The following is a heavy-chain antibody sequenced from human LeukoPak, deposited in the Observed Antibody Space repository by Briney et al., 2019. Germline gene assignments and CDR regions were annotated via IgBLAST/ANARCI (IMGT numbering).Heavy chain of an antibody. V-gene: IGHV3-30-3*01. Sequence: GGSLRLSCAASGITFSNYEFHWVRQAPGKGPQWVAVISKDGDYEYSIDSEKGRFTISRDNSKNMVYLQMSSLTVEDTAVYYCARGPAPDYWGQGTLVTVSS. CDR1: GITFSNYE. CDR3: ARGPAPDY. CDR2: ISKDGDYE. J-gene: IGHJ4*02.